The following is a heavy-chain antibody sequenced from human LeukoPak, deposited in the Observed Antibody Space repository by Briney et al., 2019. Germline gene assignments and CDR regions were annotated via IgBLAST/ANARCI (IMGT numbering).Heavy chain of an antibody. CDR2: IYYSGST. J-gene: IGHJ4*02. CDR3: AGGAYDYVWGSYRHTPFDY. D-gene: IGHD3-16*02. Sequence: KPSESLSLTCTVPGGSIIGYYWSWIRPPPGKGLGWIGYIYYSGSTHYNPYLKSRVTISVDTSKIQFSLKLCYVTAADTAVYYCAGGAYDYVWGSYRHTPFDYWGQGTLVTVSS. V-gene: IGHV4-59*01. CDR1: GGSIIGYY.